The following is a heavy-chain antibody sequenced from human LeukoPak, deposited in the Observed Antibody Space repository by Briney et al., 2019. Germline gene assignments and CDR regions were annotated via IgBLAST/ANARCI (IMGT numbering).Heavy chain of an antibody. CDR2: ISSSSSTI. J-gene: IGHJ6*04. CDR1: GFTFSSYG. Sequence: GGSLRLSCAASGFTFSSYGMTWVRQAPGKGLEWVSYISSSSSTIYYADSVKGRFTISRDNAKNSLYLQMNSLRAEDTAVYYCAELGITMIGGVWGKGTTVTVSS. D-gene: IGHD3-10*02. V-gene: IGHV3-48*04. CDR3: AELGITMIGGV.